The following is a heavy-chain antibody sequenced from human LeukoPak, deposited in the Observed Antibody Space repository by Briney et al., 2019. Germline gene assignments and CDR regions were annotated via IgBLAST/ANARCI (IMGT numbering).Heavy chain of an antibody. V-gene: IGHV3-30*02. J-gene: IGHJ4*02. CDR3: AKSVPSYDIPTDY. CDR2: IWYDGSNK. Sequence: GGSLRLSCAASGFTFSSYAMSWVRQAPGKGLEWVAVIWYDGSNKYYADSVKGRFTISRDNSKNTLYLQMNSLRAEDTAVYYCAKSVPSYDIPTDYWGQGSLVTVSS. CDR1: GFTFSSYA. D-gene: IGHD3-9*01.